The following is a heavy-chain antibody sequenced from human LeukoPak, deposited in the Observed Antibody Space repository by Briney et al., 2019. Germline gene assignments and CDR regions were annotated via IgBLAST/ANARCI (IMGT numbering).Heavy chain of an antibody. CDR3: ARMLIYRLDPDSRSAFDI. CDR1: SGSISRYY. Sequence: KPSETLSLTCTVSSGSISRYYWSWIRQPPGKGLDWIGYIYYSGSTNYNPSLKSRVTISVDTSKNQFSLKLSSVTAADTAVYYCARMLIYRLDPDSRSAFDIWGQGTMVTVSS. J-gene: IGHJ3*02. V-gene: IGHV4-59*01. D-gene: IGHD3-16*02. CDR2: IYYSGST.